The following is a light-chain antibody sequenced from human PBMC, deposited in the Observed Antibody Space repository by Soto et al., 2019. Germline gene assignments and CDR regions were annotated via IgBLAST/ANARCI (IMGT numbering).Light chain of an antibody. Sequence: DIQMTQSPSSLSASVGDRVTITCQASQDIRNYLNWYQQKPGKAPKLLIYDASNLETGVPSRFSGSGSGTDFTFTISSLQPEDIATYYCQQYDNLLLSFGPGTKVDIK. V-gene: IGKV1-33*01. J-gene: IGKJ3*01. CDR3: QQYDNLLLS. CDR2: DAS. CDR1: QDIRNY.